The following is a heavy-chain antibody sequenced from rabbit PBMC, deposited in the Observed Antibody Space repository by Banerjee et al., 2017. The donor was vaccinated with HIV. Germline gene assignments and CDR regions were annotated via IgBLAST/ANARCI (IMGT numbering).Heavy chain of an antibody. J-gene: IGHJ6*01. D-gene: IGHD8-1*01. CDR3: ARVAGSSYY. CDR2: IYAGSSGST. Sequence: QEQLVESGGGLVQPGGSLTLTCTASGFSFSSSYYISWVRQAPGKGLEWIACIYAGSSGSTYYASWAKGRFTISKTSSTTVTLQMTSLTAADTATYFCARVAGSSYYWGQGTLVTVS. V-gene: IGHV1S45*01. CDR1: GFSFSSSYY.